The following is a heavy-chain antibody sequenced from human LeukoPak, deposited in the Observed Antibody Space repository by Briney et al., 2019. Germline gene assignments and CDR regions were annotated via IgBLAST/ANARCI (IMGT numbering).Heavy chain of an antibody. Sequence: PGGSLRLSCAASGFTFSSYDMDWVRHATGKGMEWVSAIGTAGDPYYPGSVKGRFTISRENAKTSLYLQMNSLRAGDTAVYYCSRGGGYSYGNLYYYYGMDVWGKGTTVTVSS. CDR1: GFTFSSYD. D-gene: IGHD5-18*01. V-gene: IGHV3-13*05. J-gene: IGHJ6*04. CDR2: IGTAGDP. CDR3: SRGGGYSYGNLYYYYGMDV.